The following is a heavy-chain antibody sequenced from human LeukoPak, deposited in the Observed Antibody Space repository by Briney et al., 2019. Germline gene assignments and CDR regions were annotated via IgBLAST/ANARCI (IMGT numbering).Heavy chain of an antibody. CDR2: IIPIFGTA. V-gene: IGHV1-69*05. CDR1: GGTFSSYA. D-gene: IGHD4-17*01. CDR3: ARSQNYGDYGTYYYYMDV. J-gene: IGHJ6*03. Sequence: SVKVSCKASGGTFSSYAISWVRQAPGQGLEWMGGIIPIFGTANYAQKFQGRVTITTDESTSTAYMELSSLRSEDTAVYYCARSQNYGDYGTYYYYMDVWGKGTTVTVSS.